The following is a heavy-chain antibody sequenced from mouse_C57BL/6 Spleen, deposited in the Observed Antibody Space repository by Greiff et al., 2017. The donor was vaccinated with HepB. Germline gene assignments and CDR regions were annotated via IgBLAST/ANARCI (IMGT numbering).Heavy chain of an antibody. CDR1: GYTFTDYN. D-gene: IGHD1-1*01. V-gene: IGHV1-18*01. Sequence: VQLQQSGPELVKPGASVKIPCKASGYTFTDYNMDWVKQSHGKSLEWIGDINPNNGGTIYNQKFKGKATLTVDKSSSTAYMELRSLTSEDTAVYYCARSPSYGSSYVPMDYWGQGTSVTVSS. CDR2: INPNNGGT. J-gene: IGHJ4*01. CDR3: ARSPSYGSSYVPMDY.